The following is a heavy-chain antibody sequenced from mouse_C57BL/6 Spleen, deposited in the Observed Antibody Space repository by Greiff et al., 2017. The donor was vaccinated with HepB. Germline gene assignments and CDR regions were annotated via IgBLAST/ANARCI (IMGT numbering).Heavy chain of an antibody. CDR1: GYTFTSYW. CDR2: IYPGSGST. Sequence: QVQLQQPGAELVKPGASVKMSCKASGYTFTSYWITWVKQRPGQGLEWIGDIYPGSGSTNYNEKFKSKATLTVDTSSSTAYMQLSSLTSEDSAVYYFARWDYGSSYGAMDYWGQGTSVTVSS. J-gene: IGHJ4*01. V-gene: IGHV1-55*01. D-gene: IGHD1-1*01. CDR3: ARWDYGSSYGAMDY.